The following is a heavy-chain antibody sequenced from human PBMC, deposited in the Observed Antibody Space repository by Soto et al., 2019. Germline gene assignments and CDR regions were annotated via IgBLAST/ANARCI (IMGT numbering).Heavy chain of an antibody. V-gene: IGHV4-59*01. CDR1: GGSISSYY. CDR2: IYYSGST. D-gene: IGHD3-3*01. CDR3: ARVTAFYDFWSGSLGGYYYYYTDV. Sequence: PSETLSLTCTVSGGSISSYYWSWIRQPPGKGLEWIGFIYYSGSTNYNPSLKSRVTISVDTSKNQFSLKLSSVTAADTAVYYCARVTAFYDFWSGSLGGYYYYYTDVWGKGTTVTVSS. J-gene: IGHJ6*03.